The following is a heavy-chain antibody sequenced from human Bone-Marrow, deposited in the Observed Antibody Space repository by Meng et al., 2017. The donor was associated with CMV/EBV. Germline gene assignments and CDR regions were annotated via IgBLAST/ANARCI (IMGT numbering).Heavy chain of an antibody. Sequence: SETLSLTCTFSGGSISSSSYYWGWIRQPPGKGLEWIGSIYYSGSTYYNPSLKSRVTISVDTSKNQFSLKLSSVTAADTAVYYCARRRGYCSSTSCYNYYGMDVWGQGTTVTVSS. CDR2: IYYSGST. V-gene: IGHV4-39*07. CDR3: ARRRGYCSSTSCYNYYGMDV. CDR1: GGSISSSSYY. J-gene: IGHJ6*02. D-gene: IGHD2-2*02.